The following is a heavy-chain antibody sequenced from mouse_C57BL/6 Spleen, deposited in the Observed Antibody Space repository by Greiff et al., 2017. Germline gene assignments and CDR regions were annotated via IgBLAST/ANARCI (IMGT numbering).Heavy chain of an antibody. CDR3: APNWDYYAMDY. D-gene: IGHD4-1*01. CDR2: IYPGDGDT. CDR1: GYAFSSSW. V-gene: IGHV1-82*01. J-gene: IGHJ4*01. Sequence: QVQLQQSGPELVKPGASVKISCKASGYAFSSSWMNWVKQRPGKGLEWIGRIYPGDGDTNYNGKFKGKATLTADKSSSTAYMQLSSLTSEDSAVYFCAPNWDYYAMDYWGQGTSATVSS.